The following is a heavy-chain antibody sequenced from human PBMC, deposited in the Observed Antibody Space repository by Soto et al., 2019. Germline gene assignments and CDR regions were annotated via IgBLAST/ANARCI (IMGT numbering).Heavy chain of an antibody. CDR2: IKSYTDGGTT. CDR3: TTYDDILGSDRCRWAS. J-gene: IGHJ4*02. Sequence: EVQLVDSGGGLAKPGGSLRLSCAASGFNLRNSCMSWVRQAPGKGLEWVARIKSYTDGGTTDYAAPVNGRFTISGDDPKNTLYLQGDSLKYEDTAVYYCTTYDDILGSDRCRWASGGQGTLVTVSS. D-gene: IGHD3-16*02. V-gene: IGHV3-15*01. CDR1: GFNLRNSC.